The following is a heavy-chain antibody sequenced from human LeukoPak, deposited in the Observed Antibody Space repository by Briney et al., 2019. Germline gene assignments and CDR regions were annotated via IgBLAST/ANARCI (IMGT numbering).Heavy chain of an antibody. CDR1: GFTFSSYD. V-gene: IGHV3-48*03. J-gene: IGHJ4*02. CDR2: ISSSGRTI. CDR3: AKDGLDYYGSGSNYLDY. D-gene: IGHD3-10*01. Sequence: GGSLRLSCAASGFTFSSYDVNWVRQAPGKGLEWISYISSSGRTIHYADSVKGRFTISRDNAKNSLYLQMNSLTAEDTAVYYCAKDGLDYYGSGSNYLDYWGQGTLVTVSS.